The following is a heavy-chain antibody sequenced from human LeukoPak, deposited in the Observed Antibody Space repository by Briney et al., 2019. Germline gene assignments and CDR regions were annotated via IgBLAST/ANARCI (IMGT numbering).Heavy chain of an antibody. J-gene: IGHJ4*02. CDR2: IHGSDDVGT. D-gene: IGHD4-23*01. Sequence: GGSLRLSCAASGFTFSSNTMNWVRQAPGKGLEWVSSIHGSDDVGTYFADSVRGRFTISRDSSKDTLYLQMNSLRAEDTAVYYCARDPTRWGPYYFDYWGRGTLVTVSS. CDR1: GFTFSSNT. CDR3: ARDPTRWGPYYFDY. V-gene: IGHV3-23*01.